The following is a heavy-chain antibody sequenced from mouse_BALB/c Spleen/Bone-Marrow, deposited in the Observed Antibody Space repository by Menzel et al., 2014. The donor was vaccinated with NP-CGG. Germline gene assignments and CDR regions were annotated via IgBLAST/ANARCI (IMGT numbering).Heavy chain of an antibody. CDR2: IDPSDSYT. D-gene: IGHD2-4*01. Sequence: QVQLQQSGAALVKPGASVKMSCKASGYTFTSYWMHWVKQRPGLGLEWIGVIDPSDSYTSYNQKFKGKATLTVDTSSSTAYMQLSSLTSKDSAVYYCTRGDYDWYFDVWGAGTTVTVSS. CDR1: GYTFTSYW. V-gene: IGHV1S127*01. J-gene: IGHJ1*01. CDR3: TRGDYDWYFDV.